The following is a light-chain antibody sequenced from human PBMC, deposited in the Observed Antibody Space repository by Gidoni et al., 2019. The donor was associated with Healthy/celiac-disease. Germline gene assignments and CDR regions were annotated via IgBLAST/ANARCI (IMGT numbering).Light chain of an antibody. Sequence: DIQMTQSPSSLSASVGDRVTITCQASQDISNYLKWYQQKPGKAPKLLIYDASNLETGVPSRFSGSGSGTDFTFTISSLQPEDIATYYCQQGDTFGPGTKVDIK. V-gene: IGKV1-33*01. CDR1: QDISNY. CDR3: QQGDT. CDR2: DAS. J-gene: IGKJ3*01.